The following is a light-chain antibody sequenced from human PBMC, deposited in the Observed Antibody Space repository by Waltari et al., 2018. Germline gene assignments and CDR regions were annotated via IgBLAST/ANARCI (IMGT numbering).Light chain of an antibody. J-gene: IGKJ3*01. CDR1: QSVSTN. V-gene: IGKV3-15*01. Sequence: IVMTQSPATLSVSPGERATLSCRASQSVSTNLAWYQQKPGQAPRLLIYGASARATGVPARFSXSGSGTEFTLTIXSLQSEDFAVXYCQQYXNWPXLXTXGPGXKVDI. CDR2: GAS. CDR3: QQYXNWPXLXT.